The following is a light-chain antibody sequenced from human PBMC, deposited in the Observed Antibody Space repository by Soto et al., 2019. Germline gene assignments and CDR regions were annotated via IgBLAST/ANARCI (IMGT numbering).Light chain of an antibody. CDR2: DAS. CDR3: LQDYNYPFT. Sequence: AIQMTQSPSSLSASVGDRVTITCRASQDIRKDLAWYQQKPGKAPQILIYDASTLQTGVASRFSGSGSATDFTLTISSLQPEDSAAYYCLQDYNYPFTFGQGTKLDIK. J-gene: IGKJ2*01. CDR1: QDIRKD. V-gene: IGKV1-6*01.